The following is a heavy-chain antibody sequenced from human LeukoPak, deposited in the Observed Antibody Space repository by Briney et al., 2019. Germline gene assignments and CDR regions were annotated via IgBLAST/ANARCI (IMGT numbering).Heavy chain of an antibody. Sequence: GRSLRLSCAASGFTFSSYGMHWVRQAPGKGLEWVAVISYDGSNKYYADSVKGRFTISRDNSKNTLYLQMNSLRAEGTAVYYCAKGMREGGNWFDPWGQGTLVTVSS. J-gene: IGHJ5*02. V-gene: IGHV3-30*18. CDR2: ISYDGSNK. CDR3: AKGMREGGNWFDP. CDR1: GFTFSSYG. D-gene: IGHD3-16*01.